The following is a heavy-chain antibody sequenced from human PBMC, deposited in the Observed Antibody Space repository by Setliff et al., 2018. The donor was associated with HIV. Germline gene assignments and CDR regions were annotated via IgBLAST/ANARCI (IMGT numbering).Heavy chain of an antibody. D-gene: IGHD3-3*01. CDR3: ARAKTIGVSAVFFDP. J-gene: IGHJ5*02. CDR2: IYVGGSV. V-gene: IGHV4-61*09. CDR1: GGSMNSDSYS. Sequence: SETLSLTCTVSGGSMNSDSYSWTWLRQPAGKGPELIGHIYVGGSVIYNPSLASRVTISMVPSKNQFSLDLSSVTAADTAKYYCARAKTIGVSAVFFDPWGQGRPVTVYS.